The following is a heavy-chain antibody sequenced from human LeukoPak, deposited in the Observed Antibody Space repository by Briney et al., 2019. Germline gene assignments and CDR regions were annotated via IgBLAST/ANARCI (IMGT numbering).Heavy chain of an antibody. V-gene: IGHV4-34*01. CDR1: GESFSGYY. Sequence: NPSETLSLTCAVYGESFSGYYWSWIRRPPGKGLEWIGEINHSGSTTYNPSLKSRVTISVDTSTNQFSLELTSVTAADTAVYYCARSQSTSWYYWGQGTLVTVSS. CDR2: INHSGST. CDR3: ARSQSTSWYY. J-gene: IGHJ4*02. D-gene: IGHD6-13*01.